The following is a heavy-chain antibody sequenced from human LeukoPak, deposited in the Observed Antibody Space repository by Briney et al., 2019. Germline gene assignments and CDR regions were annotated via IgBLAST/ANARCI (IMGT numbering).Heavy chain of an antibody. CDR1: GSTFTSYG. D-gene: IGHD2-2*01. V-gene: IGHV1-18*01. CDR3: ARDPDIVVVPTNYYYMDV. CDR2: FSAYNGNT. Sequence: ASVKVSCKASGSTFTSYGISWVRQAPGQGLEWMGWFSAYNGNTNYAQKFQGRVTMTTDTSTSTAYMELRSLRSDDTAVYYCARDPDIVVVPTNYYYMDVWGKGTTVTVSS. J-gene: IGHJ6*03.